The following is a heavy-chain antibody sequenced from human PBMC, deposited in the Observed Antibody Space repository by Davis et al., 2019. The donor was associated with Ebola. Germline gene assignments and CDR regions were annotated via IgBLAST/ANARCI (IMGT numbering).Heavy chain of an antibody. CDR3: ARLTSPLDFWHFDL. CDR2: INYSARST. J-gene: IGHJ2*01. Sequence: SETLSLTCAVYGGSFSGYYWSWIRQPPGKGLEWTGEINYSARSTDYNPSLRGRATISVDTSKNQFSLELSSVTAADTAVYYCARLTSPLDFWHFDLWGPGTLVTVSS. V-gene: IGHV4-34*01. CDR1: GGSFSGYY.